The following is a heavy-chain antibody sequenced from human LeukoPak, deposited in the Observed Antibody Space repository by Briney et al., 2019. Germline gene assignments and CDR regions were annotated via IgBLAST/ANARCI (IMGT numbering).Heavy chain of an antibody. CDR3: ARAGWIITSGIDY. Sequence: SETLSLTSGHPRYSIIRGYYWAWIRQPPGKGLEWIGTIYHTGSTYYNPSLESRVTISVDTSKNEFSLNLNSVTAADTAVYYCARAGWIITSGIDYWGQGALVTVSS. CDR1: RYSIIRGYY. D-gene: IGHD1-20*01. J-gene: IGHJ4*02. V-gene: IGHV4-38-2*01. CDR2: IYHTGST.